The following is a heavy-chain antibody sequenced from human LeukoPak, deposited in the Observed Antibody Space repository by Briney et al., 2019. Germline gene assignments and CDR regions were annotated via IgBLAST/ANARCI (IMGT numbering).Heavy chain of an antibody. CDR3: ARDRYGMDV. V-gene: IGHV1-46*01. CDR2: INPSGGST. J-gene: IGHJ6*02. Sequence: ASVKVSCKASGYTFTTYYMHWVRQAPGQGLEWMGIINPSGGSTNYAQNFQGRVTMTSDTSTSTVYMELSSLRSEDTAVYYCARDRYGMDVWGQGTTVTVSS. CDR1: GYTFTTYY.